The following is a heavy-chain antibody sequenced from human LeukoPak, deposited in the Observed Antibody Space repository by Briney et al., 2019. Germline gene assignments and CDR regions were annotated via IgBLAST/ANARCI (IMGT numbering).Heavy chain of an antibody. Sequence: SGGSLRLSCVASGFSFSSYGMHWVRQAPGKGLEWVTSIRYDGKTDYYADSVKGRFTVSRDNSQNTVFLDMNTLNTGDTAVYYCAQGHCGPFGGNWLDPWGQGTLVTVSS. V-gene: IGHV3-30*02. J-gene: IGHJ5*02. CDR1: GFSFSSYG. CDR3: AQGHCGPFGGNWLDP. CDR2: IRYDGKTD. D-gene: IGHD2-21*01.